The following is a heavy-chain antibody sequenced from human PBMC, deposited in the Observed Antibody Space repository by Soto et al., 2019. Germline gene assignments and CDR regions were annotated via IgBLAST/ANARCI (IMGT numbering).Heavy chain of an antibody. D-gene: IGHD3-16*01. CDR1: GDTFDTFNRYA. CDR3: ARVVMITVPASYFYGMGV. Sequence: VQLVQSGAEVKKPGSSVKVSCKASGDTFDTFNRYAIHWLRQAPGLGLEWLGGFIPMSGAPKYAQKFQGRVTITADESTSTAYMELTSLRSEDTAVYYCARVVMITVPASYFYGMGVWGQGTTVTVSS. CDR2: FIPMSGAP. J-gene: IGHJ6*02. V-gene: IGHV1-69*01.